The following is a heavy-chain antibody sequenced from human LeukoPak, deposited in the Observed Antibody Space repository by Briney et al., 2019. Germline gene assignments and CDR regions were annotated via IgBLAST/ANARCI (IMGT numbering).Heavy chain of an antibody. V-gene: IGHV3-30*03. CDR2: ISYDGSNK. CDR3: ARTPIAAAGTYYFDY. CDR1: GFTFSSYG. J-gene: IGHJ4*02. Sequence: PGGSLRLSCAASGFTFSSYGMHWVRQAPGKGLEWVAVISYDGSNKYYADSVKGRFTISRDNSKNTLYLQMNSLRAEDTAVYYCARTPIAAAGTYYFDYWGQGTLVTVSS. D-gene: IGHD6-13*01.